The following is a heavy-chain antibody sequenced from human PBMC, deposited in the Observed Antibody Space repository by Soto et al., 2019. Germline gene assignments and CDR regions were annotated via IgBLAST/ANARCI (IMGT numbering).Heavy chain of an antibody. Sequence: ASVKVSCKASGYTFTSYGISWVRQAPGQGLEWMGWISAYNGNTNYAQKLQGRVTMTTDTSTSTAYMELRSLRSDDTAVYYCARLAGDYGAYYYYGMDVWGQGTTVTVP. CDR1: GYTFTSYG. V-gene: IGHV1-18*01. J-gene: IGHJ6*02. CDR2: ISAYNGNT. CDR3: ARLAGDYGAYYYYGMDV. D-gene: IGHD4-17*01.